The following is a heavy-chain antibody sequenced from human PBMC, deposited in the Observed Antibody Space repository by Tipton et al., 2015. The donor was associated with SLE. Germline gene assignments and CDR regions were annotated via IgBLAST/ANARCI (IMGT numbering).Heavy chain of an antibody. CDR1: GDSFSSSNYC. V-gene: IGHV4-39*01. Sequence: LRLSCIVSGDSFSSSNYCWGWIRQPPGKGPEWIGTIHYSGSTYYSPSLKRRVTISVDTSKNQFSLKLSPVTAADTAVYFCARPSYYYDSSERTGYFDLWGRGTLVTVFS. CDR3: ARPSYYYDSSERTGYFDL. CDR2: IHYSGST. D-gene: IGHD3-22*01. J-gene: IGHJ2*01.